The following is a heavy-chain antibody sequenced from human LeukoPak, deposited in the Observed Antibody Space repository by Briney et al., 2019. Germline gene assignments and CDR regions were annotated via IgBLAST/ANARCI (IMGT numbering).Heavy chain of an antibody. CDR1: GGSIDSYY. Sequence: PSETLSLTCTVSGGSIDSYYWNWIRQSPGKGLEWIGYIYYTGSTNSNPSLKSRLTISLDTSKKQFSLKLSSVTAADTAIYYCASSYFYDGNRYFDYWGQGALVTVSS. V-gene: IGHV4-59*08. CDR3: ASSYFYDGNRYFDY. D-gene: IGHD3-22*01. CDR2: IYYTGST. J-gene: IGHJ4*02.